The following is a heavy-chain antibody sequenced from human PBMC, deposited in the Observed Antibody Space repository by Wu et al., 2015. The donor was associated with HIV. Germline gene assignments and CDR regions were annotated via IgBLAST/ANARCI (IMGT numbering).Heavy chain of an antibody. Sequence: VQLVQSGAEVKNPGSSVTVSCKTSGDSFSSYAIGWVRQAPGQGLEWMGWINAHSGNIKYAQKFQGRVTMTTDTSTSTAYMELRSLRSDDTAVYYCARGITMIGGWFDPWGQGTLVTVSS. CDR3: ARGITMIGGWFDP. CDR1: GDSFSSYA. V-gene: IGHV1-18*01. CDR2: INAHSGNI. J-gene: IGHJ5*02. D-gene: IGHD3-22*01.